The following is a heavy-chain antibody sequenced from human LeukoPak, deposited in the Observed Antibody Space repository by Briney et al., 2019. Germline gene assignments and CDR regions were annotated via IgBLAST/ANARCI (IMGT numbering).Heavy chain of an antibody. V-gene: IGHV3-33*01. CDR2: IWYDGSNK. Sequence: PGRSLRLSCAASGFTFSSYGMHWVRQAPGKGLEWVAVIWYDGSNKYYADSVKGRFTISRDNSKNTLYLQMNSLRAEDTAVYYCARDPSAGSGSLYYFDYWGQGTLVTVSS. CDR1: GFTFSSYG. D-gene: IGHD3-10*01. J-gene: IGHJ4*02. CDR3: ARDPSAGSGSLYYFDY.